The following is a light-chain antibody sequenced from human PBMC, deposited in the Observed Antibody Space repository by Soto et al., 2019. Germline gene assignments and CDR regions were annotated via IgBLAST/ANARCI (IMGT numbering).Light chain of an antibody. CDR1: QSVLYSSDNKNY. V-gene: IGKV4-1*01. Sequence: DFVVTQSPDSLPVSLGERATINCKSSQSVLYSSDNKNYLAWYQQKPGQPPKLLIYWASTRESGVPDRFSGSGSGTDFTLTINSLQAEDVAVYYCQQYYSTPLTFVGGTKVEIK. J-gene: IGKJ4*01. CDR2: WAS. CDR3: QQYYSTPLT.